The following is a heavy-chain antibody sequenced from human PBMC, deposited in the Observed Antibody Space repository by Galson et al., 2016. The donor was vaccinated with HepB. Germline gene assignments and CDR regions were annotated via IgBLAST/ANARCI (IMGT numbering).Heavy chain of an antibody. J-gene: IGHJ6*02. CDR2: IKEDGSDK. CDR3: AREIPGQIGFRMDV. CDR1: GFTFSRYW. V-gene: IGHV3-7*03. Sequence: SLRLSCAASGFTFSRYWMSWVRQAPGKGPAWVANIKEDGSDKHHVDSVKGRFTISRDNAKNSLFLHMNSLRVEDTAVYYCAREIPGQIGFRMDVWGLGTTVTVSS. D-gene: IGHD6-25*01.